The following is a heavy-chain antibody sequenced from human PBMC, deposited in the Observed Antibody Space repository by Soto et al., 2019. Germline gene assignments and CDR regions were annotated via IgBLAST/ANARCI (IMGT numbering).Heavy chain of an antibody. CDR3: ATYGSGTYKPTTFDY. Sequence: QVQLQESGPGLVKPSQTLSLTCTVSGGSISSGGYYWSWIRQHPGKGLEWFGYIYYIGSTYYNPSLKSRVTISVDTSKNQFSLKLSSVTAADTAVYYCATYGSGTYKPTTFDYWGQGTLVTVSS. J-gene: IGHJ4*02. V-gene: IGHV4-31*03. CDR1: GGSISSGGYY. CDR2: IYYIGST. D-gene: IGHD3-10*01.